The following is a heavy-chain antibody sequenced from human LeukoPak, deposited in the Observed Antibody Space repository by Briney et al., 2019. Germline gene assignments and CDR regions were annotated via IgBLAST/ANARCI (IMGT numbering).Heavy chain of an antibody. Sequence: PGGSLRLSCAASGFTFDDYGMSWVRQAPGKGLEWVANIKQDGSEKYYVDSVKGRFTISRDNAKNSLYLQMNSLRAEDTAVYHWGRRVAGIRDDWSDPWGQGTLVTVSS. CDR3: GRRVAGIRDDWSDP. J-gene: IGHJ5*02. V-gene: IGHV3-7*01. CDR1: GFTFDDYG. D-gene: IGHD6-19*01. CDR2: IKQDGSEK.